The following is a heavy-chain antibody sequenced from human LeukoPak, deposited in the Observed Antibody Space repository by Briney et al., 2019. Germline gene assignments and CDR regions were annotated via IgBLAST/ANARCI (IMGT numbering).Heavy chain of an antibody. CDR2: ISSSGSTI. V-gene: IGHV3-11*04. J-gene: IGHJ4*02. Sequence: PGGSLRLSCAASGFTFSDYYMSWLRQAPGKGLEWVSYISSSGSTIYYADAVKGRFTISRDNAKNSLYLQMSSLRAEDTAVYYCASSGYSGSYYSYWGQGIPVTVSS. D-gene: IGHD1-26*01. CDR1: GFTFSDYY. CDR3: ASSGYSGSYYSY.